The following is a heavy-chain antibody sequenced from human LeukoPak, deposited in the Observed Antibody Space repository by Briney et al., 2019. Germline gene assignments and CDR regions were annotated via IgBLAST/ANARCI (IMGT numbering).Heavy chain of an antibody. V-gene: IGHV4-39*01. CDR1: GGSISSSSYY. J-gene: IGHJ5*02. D-gene: IGHD3-10*01. Sequence: PSETLSLTCTVSGGSISSSSYYRGWIRQPPGKGLEWIGSIYYSGSTYYNPSLKSRVTISVDTSKNQFSLKLSSVTAADTAVYYCARQYYYGSGSYLFYNWFDPWGQGTLVTVSS. CDR3: ARQYYYGSGSYLFYNWFDP. CDR2: IYYSGST.